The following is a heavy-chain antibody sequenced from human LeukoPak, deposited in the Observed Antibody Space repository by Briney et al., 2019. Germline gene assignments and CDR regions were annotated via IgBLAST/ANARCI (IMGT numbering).Heavy chain of an antibody. J-gene: IGHJ5*02. CDR1: GGSITSGGSY. CDR3: ARDLNKFDP. CDR2: IYYSGST. V-gene: IGHV4-31*03. D-gene: IGHD2/OR15-2a*01. Sequence: PSETLSLTCTVSGGSITSGGSYWTWIRQRPGAGLEWLGHIYYSGSTNYSPSLKSRLSISVDTSKDQFSLKLTSVTAADTAVYYCARDLNKFDPWGQGTLVTVSS.